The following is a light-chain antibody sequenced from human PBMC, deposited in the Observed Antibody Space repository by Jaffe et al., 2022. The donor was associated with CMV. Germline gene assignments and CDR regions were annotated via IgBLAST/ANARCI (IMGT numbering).Light chain of an antibody. J-gene: IGLJ2*01. CDR2: GNN. CDR3: QSYDNSLSGSRI. V-gene: IGLV1-40*01. CDR1: GSNIGAHYD. Sequence: QSVLTQPPSVSGAPGQRVTISCTGSGSNIGAHYDVHWYQQLPGAAPKLLIYGNNNRPLGVPDRFSGSKSGTSASLAITGLQPEDEADYYCQSYDNSLSGSRIFGGGTKLTVL.